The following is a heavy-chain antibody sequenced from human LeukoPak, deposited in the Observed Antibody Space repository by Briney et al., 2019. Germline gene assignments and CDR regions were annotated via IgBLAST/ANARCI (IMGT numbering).Heavy chain of an antibody. Sequence: ASVKVSCKASGYTFTSYDINWVRQATGQGLEWMGWMNPNSGNTGYAQKFQGRVTMTRNTSISTAYMELSSLRSEDTAVYYCARVPMVRGVFYYYYGMDVWGQGTTVTVSS. CDR2: MNPNSGNT. CDR3: ARVPMVRGVFYYYYGMDV. J-gene: IGHJ6*02. CDR1: GYTFTSYD. V-gene: IGHV1-8*01. D-gene: IGHD3-10*01.